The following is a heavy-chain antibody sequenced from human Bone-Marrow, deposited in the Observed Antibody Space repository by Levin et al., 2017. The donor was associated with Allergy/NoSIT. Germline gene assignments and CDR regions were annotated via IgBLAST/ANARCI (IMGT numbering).Heavy chain of an antibody. CDR1: GFTFSSYA. CDR3: AKEHYDSRVSSGYS. D-gene: IGHD3-22*01. J-gene: IGHJ4*02. CDR2: ISGSGGST. Sequence: GESLKISCAASGFTFSSYAMSWVRQAPGKGLEWVSAISGSGGSTYYADSVKGRFTISRDNSKNTLYLQMNSLRAEDTAVYYCAKEHYDSRVSSGYSWGQGTLVTVSS. V-gene: IGHV3-23*01.